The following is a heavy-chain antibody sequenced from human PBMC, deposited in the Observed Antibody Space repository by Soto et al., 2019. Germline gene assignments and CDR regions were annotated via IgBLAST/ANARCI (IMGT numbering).Heavy chain of an antibody. CDR3: EKDRGYSPY. D-gene: IGHD3-22*01. V-gene: IGHV3-9*01. Sequence: PGGSLRLSCAASGFTFDDYAMHWVRQAPGKGLEWVSGISWNSGSIGYADSVKGLFTISRDNAKNSLYLQMNSLRAEDTAVYYCEKDRGYSPYWGQGTLVTVSS. CDR2: ISWNSGSI. J-gene: IGHJ4*02. CDR1: GFTFDDYA.